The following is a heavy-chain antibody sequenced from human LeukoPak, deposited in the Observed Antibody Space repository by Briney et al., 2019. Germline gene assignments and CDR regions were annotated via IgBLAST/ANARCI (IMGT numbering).Heavy chain of an antibody. D-gene: IGHD3-3*01. CDR1: GGSISSGGYY. CDR2: IYHSGST. V-gene: IGHV4-30-2*01. CDR3: ARVTVGLRFLDG. Sequence: PSETLSLTCTVSGGSISSGGYYWSWIRQPPGKGLEWIGYIYHSGSTYYNPSLKSRVTISVDRSKNQFSLKLSSVTAADTAVYYCARVTVGLRFLDGWGQGTLVTVSS. J-gene: IGHJ4*02.